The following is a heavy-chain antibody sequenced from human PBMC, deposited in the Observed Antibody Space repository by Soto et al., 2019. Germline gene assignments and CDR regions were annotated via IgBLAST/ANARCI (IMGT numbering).Heavy chain of an antibody. CDR2: IGTAGDT. CDR3: ARGGYYGSGSYYQKYYFDY. Sequence: GGSLRLSCAASGFSFSDYDMHWVRQAAGKGLEWVSAIGTAGDTYYPGSVKGRFTISRENAKNSLYLQMNSLRAGDTAVYYCARGGYYGSGSYYQKYYFDYWGQGTLVTVSS. D-gene: IGHD3-10*01. V-gene: IGHV3-13*01. CDR1: GFSFSDYD. J-gene: IGHJ4*02.